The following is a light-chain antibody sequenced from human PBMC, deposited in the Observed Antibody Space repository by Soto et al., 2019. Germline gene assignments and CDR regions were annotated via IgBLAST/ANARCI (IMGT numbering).Light chain of an antibody. CDR3: MSYAGGNRFV. Sequence: QSVLTQPPSASGSPGQSVTISCAGTINDVGGYNYVSWYQQHPGKVPQLMIYQVTKRPSGVPDRFSASKSDTTASLIISGLQAEDEGDYYCMSYAGGNRFVFGTGTKVTVL. J-gene: IGLJ1*01. V-gene: IGLV2-8*01. CDR2: QVT. CDR1: INDVGGYNY.